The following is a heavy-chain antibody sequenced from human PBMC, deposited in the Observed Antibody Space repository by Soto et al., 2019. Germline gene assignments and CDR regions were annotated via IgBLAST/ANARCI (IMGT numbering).Heavy chain of an antibody. Sequence: QITLKESGPTLVKPTQTLTLTCTFSGFSLSTSGVGVGWIRQPPGKALEWLALIYWDDDKRYSPSLKSRLTITKDTSKNQVVLTMTNMDPVDTATYYCAHIRVGPAAKWYYYYYGIDVWGQGTTVTVSS. J-gene: IGHJ6*02. CDR2: IYWDDDK. V-gene: IGHV2-5*02. CDR1: GFSLSTSGVG. D-gene: IGHD2-2*01. CDR3: AHIRVGPAAKWYYYYYGIDV.